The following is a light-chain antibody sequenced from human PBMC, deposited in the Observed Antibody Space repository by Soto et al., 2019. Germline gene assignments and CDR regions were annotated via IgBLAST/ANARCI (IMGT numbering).Light chain of an antibody. Sequence: DIQMTQSPSTLSASVGDRVTITCRASQSISSWLAWYQQKPGKAPKLLIYDASSLESGVPSRFSGSGSGTESTLTISSLQPADFATYYCQQYRTFGQGTKVDIK. J-gene: IGKJ2*01. CDR1: QSISSW. CDR3: QQYRT. V-gene: IGKV1-5*01. CDR2: DAS.